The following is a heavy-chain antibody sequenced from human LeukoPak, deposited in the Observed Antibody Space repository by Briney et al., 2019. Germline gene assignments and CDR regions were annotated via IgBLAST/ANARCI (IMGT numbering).Heavy chain of an antibody. J-gene: IGHJ4*02. D-gene: IGHD1-26*01. CDR1: GDSVSSNNAA. V-gene: IGHV6-1*01. CDR2: TYYRSKWSY. CDR3: ARIVGGAPDY. Sequence: SQTLSLTCVISGDSVSSNNAAWNWIRQSPSRGLEWLGRTYYRSKWSYNYAISVKRRISINPDTSKNQFSLQLNSVTPEDTAVYYCARIVGGAPDYWGQGTLVTVSS.